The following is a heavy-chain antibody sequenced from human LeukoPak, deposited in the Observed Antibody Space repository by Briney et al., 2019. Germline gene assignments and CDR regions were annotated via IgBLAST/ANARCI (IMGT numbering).Heavy chain of an antibody. CDR3: ARDSIGYSYGSDFDY. Sequence: PGRSLRLSCEASGFTFRNYGMHWVRQAPGKGLDWVGVIWFDGSNRYYADSVKGRFTISRDNSKNTLYLQMNSLRAEDTAVYYCARDSIGYSYGSDFDYWGQGTLVTVSS. CDR1: GFTFRNYG. V-gene: IGHV3-33*01. D-gene: IGHD5-18*01. J-gene: IGHJ4*02. CDR2: IWFDGSNR.